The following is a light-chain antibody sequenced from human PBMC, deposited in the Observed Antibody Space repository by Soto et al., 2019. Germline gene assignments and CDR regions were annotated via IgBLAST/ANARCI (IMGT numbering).Light chain of an antibody. CDR1: QSVLYSSNNKNY. CDR2: WAS. CDR3: QQYYNTPLYT. Sequence: DIVMTQSPDSLAVSLGERATINCKSSQSVLYSSNNKNYLAWYQQKPGQPPKLLIYWASTRESGVPDRFSGSGSGTDFTLTISSLQAEDVAVYYCQQYYNTPLYTFGQGTKVEIK. J-gene: IGKJ2*01. V-gene: IGKV4-1*01.